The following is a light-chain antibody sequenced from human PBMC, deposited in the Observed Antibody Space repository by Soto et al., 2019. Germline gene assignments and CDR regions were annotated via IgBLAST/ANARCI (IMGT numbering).Light chain of an antibody. J-gene: IGLJ2*01. Sequence: QSALTQPASVSGSPGQSITISCTGTSSDVGGYNYVSWYQQHPGKAPKRMIYEVSNRPSGVSNRFSGSKSGNTASLTISGLQAEDEADYYCSSYTSSSTLVVFCGGTKLTVL. CDR1: SSDVGGYNY. CDR3: SSYTSSSTLVV. V-gene: IGLV2-14*01. CDR2: EVS.